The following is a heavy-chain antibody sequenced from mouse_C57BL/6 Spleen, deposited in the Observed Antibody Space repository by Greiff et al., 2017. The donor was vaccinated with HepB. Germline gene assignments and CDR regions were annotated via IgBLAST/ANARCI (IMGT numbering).Heavy chain of an antibody. CDR1: GYSITSGYY. V-gene: IGHV3-6*01. J-gene: IGHJ4*01. D-gene: IGHD4-1*01. CDR3: ARELTGPYYYAMDY. CDR2: ISYDGSN. Sequence: EVKLLESGPGLVKPSQSLSLTCSVTGYSITSGYYWNWIRQFPGNKLEWMGYISYDGSNNYNPSLKNRISITRDTSKNQFFLKLNSVTTEDTATYYCARELTGPYYYAMDYWGQGTSVTVSS.